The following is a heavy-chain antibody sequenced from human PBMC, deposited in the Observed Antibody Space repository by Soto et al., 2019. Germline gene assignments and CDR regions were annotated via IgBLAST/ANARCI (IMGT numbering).Heavy chain of an antibody. CDR1: GFSLSNARMG. V-gene: IGHV2-26*01. D-gene: IGHD2-2*01. CDR2: IFSNDEK. CDR3: ARGVPGGYCSSTSCYENIYYYYYYMDV. Sequence: SGPTLVNPTETLTLTCTVSGFSLSNARMGVSWIRQPPGKALEWLAHIFSNDEKSYSTSLKSRLTISKDTSKSQVVLTMTNMDPVDTATYYCARGVPGGYCSSTSCYENIYYYYYYMDVWGKGTTVTVSS. J-gene: IGHJ6*03.